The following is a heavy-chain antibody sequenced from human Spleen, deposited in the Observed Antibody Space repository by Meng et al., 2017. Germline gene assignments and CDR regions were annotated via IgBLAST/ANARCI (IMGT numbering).Heavy chain of an antibody. Sequence: GESLKISCTASGFTFSTYSMHWVRQAPGKGLEWVAVILFDGTKKYYTDSVKGRFTISRDTSKNTLSLQMDSLRAEDTAVYYCARDPGSWGVPAAEGYFDYWGQGALVTVSS. CDR2: ILFDGTKK. J-gene: IGHJ4*02. D-gene: IGHD2-2*01. CDR3: ARDPGSWGVPAAEGYFDY. CDR1: GFTFSTYS. V-gene: IGHV3-30*04.